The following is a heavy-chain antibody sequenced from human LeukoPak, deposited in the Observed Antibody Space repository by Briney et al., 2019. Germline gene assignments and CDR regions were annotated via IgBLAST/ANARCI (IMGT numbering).Heavy chain of an antibody. V-gene: IGHV3-48*01. Sequence: PGGSLRLSCAASGFTFSNAWMSWVRQAPGKGLEWLSYIGTSGSTIYYADSVKGRFTISRDNARDSLYLQMNSLRAEDTAVYYCARGPPNFDPWGQGTLVTVSP. CDR1: GFTFSNAW. CDR3: ARGPPNFDP. CDR2: IGTSGSTI. J-gene: IGHJ5*02.